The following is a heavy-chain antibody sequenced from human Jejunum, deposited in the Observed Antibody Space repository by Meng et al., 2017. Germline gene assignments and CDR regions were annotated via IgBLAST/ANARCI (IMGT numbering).Heavy chain of an antibody. V-gene: IGHV6-1*01. Sequence: QVRLQHTGPALVKPSPTLSLPCAISGDSVSSNSAAWNWIRQSPSRGLEWLGRTYYRSKYYNDYALSVKSRITINPDTSKNQFSLQLNSVTPEDTAIYYCARDWGDVRGGFDFWGQGTLVTVSS. CDR3: ARDWGDVRGGFDF. J-gene: IGHJ4*02. D-gene: IGHD3-10*02. CDR1: GDSVSSNSAA. CDR2: TYYRSKYYN.